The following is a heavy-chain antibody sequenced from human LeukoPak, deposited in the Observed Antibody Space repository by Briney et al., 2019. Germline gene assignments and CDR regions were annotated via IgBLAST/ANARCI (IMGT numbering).Heavy chain of an antibody. Sequence: PGRSLRLSCAASGFTFDDYAMHWVRQAPGKGLEWVSGITWNSGTIAYADSVKGRFTISRDNAKNSLYLQMNSLRVEDTALYYCGKGSLRVGANLVGAFDIWGQGTMVTVSS. CDR1: GFTFDDYA. V-gene: IGHV3-9*01. CDR2: ITWNSGTI. D-gene: IGHD1-26*01. CDR3: GKGSLRVGANLVGAFDI. J-gene: IGHJ3*02.